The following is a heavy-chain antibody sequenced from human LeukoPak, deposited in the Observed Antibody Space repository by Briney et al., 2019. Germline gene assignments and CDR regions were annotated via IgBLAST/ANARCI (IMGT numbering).Heavy chain of an antibody. J-gene: IGHJ6*03. CDR3: ARRHVWYYYMDV. V-gene: IGHV1-3*01. D-gene: IGHD3-3*02. Sequence: GASVKVSCKASGYTFTTYAMHWLRQAPGQTLEWLGWINPANGYTKYSQQIQGRVTITRDTSASTAYMELSRLRSDDTAVYYCARRHVWYYYMDVWGKGTTVTISS. CDR2: INPANGYT. CDR1: GYTFTTYA.